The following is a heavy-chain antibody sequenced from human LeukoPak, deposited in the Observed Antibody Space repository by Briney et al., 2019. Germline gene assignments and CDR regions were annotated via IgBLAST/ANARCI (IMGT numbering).Heavy chain of an antibody. CDR3: ARDEHSGYEVNWFDP. V-gene: IGHV1-69*13. CDR1: GGTFSSYA. Sequence: SVKVSCKASGGTFSSYAISWVRQAPGQGLEWMGGIIPIFGTANYAQKFQGRVTITADESTSTAYMELSSLRSEDTAVYYCARDEHSGYEVNWFDPWGQGTLVTVSS. D-gene: IGHD5-12*01. J-gene: IGHJ5*02. CDR2: IIPIFGTA.